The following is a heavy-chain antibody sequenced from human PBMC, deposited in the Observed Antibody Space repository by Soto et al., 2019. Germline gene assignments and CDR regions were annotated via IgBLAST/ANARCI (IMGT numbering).Heavy chain of an antibody. D-gene: IGHD2-8*01. CDR1: GGTFSSYA. CDR2: IIPIFGTA. V-gene: IGHV1-69*13. CDR3: AREVNNCTNGVCRTRWDHYYYYYGMDV. Sequence: GASVKVSCKASGGTFSSYAISWVRQAPGQGLEWMGGIIPIFGTANYAQKFQGRVTITADESTSTAYMELSSLRSEDTAVYYCAREVNNCTNGVCRTRWDHYYYYYGMDVWGQGTTVTVSS. J-gene: IGHJ6*02.